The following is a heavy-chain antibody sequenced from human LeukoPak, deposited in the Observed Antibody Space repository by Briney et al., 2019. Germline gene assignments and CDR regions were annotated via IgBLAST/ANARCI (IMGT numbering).Heavy chain of an antibody. CDR1: GGSFSGYY. Sequence: SETLSLTCAVYGGSFSGYYWSWIRQPPGKGLEWIGEINHSGSTNYNPSLKSRVTILVDTSKNQFSLKPSSVTAADTAVYYCARERLYDYVWGSYRSSAVNFDYWGQGTLVTVSS. D-gene: IGHD3-16*02. CDR3: ARERLYDYVWGSYRSSAVNFDY. V-gene: IGHV4-34*01. CDR2: INHSGST. J-gene: IGHJ4*02.